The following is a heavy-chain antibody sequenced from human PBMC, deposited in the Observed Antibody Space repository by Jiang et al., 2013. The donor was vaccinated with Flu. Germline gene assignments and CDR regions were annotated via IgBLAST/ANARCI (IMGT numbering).Heavy chain of an antibody. J-gene: IGHJ4*02. CDR1: GYSFTSYW. CDR3: AVRGDCSGGSCYNFDY. V-gene: IGHV5-51*01. CDR2: IYPGDSDT. D-gene: IGHD2-15*01. Sequence: CGAEVKKPGESLKISCKGSGYSFTSYWIGWVRQMPGKGLEWMGIIYPGDSDTRYSPSFQGQVTISADKSISTAYLQWSSLKASDTAMYYCAVRGDCSGGSCYNFDYWGQGTLVTVSS.